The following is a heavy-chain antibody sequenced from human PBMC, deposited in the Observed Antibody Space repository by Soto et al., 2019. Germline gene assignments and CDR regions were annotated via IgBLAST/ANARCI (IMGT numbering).Heavy chain of an antibody. CDR2: IFHSGST. CDR3: ARPQTTVTSYDY. D-gene: IGHD4-17*01. J-gene: IGHJ4*02. V-gene: IGHV4-30-2*01. Sequence: SETLSLTCAVSGGSISSGGYSWSWLRQPPGKGLEWIGYIFHSGSTYYNPSLKSRVTISVDRSKNQFSLKLSSVTAADTAVYYCARPQTTVTSYDYWGQGTLVTVSS. CDR1: GGSISSGGYS.